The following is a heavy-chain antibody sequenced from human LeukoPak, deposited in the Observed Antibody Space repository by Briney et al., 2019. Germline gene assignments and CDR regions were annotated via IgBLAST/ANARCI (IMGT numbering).Heavy chain of an antibody. CDR1: GGSVSSGSYY. V-gene: IGHV4-61*01. D-gene: IGHD6-13*01. Sequence: SETLSLTCTVSGGSVSSGSYYWSWIRQPPGKGLEWIGYIYYSGSTNYNPSLKSRVTISVDTSKNQFSLKLSSVTAADTAVYYCARGDNLAAADLAFDIWGQGTMVTVSS. CDR3: ARGDNLAAADLAFDI. CDR2: IYYSGST. J-gene: IGHJ3*02.